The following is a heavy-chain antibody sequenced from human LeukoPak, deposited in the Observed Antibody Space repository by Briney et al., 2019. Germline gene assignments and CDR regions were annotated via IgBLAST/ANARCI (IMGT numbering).Heavy chain of an antibody. V-gene: IGHV3-66*01. CDR1: GFTVSSNY. J-gene: IGHJ4*02. Sequence: GGSLRLSCAASGFTVSSNYMSWVRQAPGKGLEWVSVIYSGGSTYYADSVKGRFTISRDNSKNTLFLQMNSLRAEDTAVYYCARDNSAENGSGSSVLDYWGQGTLVTVSS. CDR2: IYSGGST. CDR3: ARDNSAENGSGSSVLDY. D-gene: IGHD3-10*01.